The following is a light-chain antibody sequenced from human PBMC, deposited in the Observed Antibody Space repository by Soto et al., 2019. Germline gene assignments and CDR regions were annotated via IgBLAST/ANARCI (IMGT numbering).Light chain of an antibody. Sequence: DIVMTQSPDSLAVSLGERATINCKSSQSVLSSSNNKNYLHWYQQRPGQPPNLLIFSASTRVSGVPDRFSGSGSGTDFTLTISSLQAEDVAVYYCQQYDSSPLTFGGGTKVEIK. CDR3: QQYDSSPLT. V-gene: IGKV4-1*01. CDR2: SAS. J-gene: IGKJ4*01. CDR1: QSVLSSSNNKNY.